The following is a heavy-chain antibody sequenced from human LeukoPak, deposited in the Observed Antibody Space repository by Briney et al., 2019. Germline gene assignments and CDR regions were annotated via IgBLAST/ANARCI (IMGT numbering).Heavy chain of an antibody. V-gene: IGHV4-39*01. J-gene: IGHJ4*02. CDR3: ARQHPDYDILTGYFEFDY. Sequence: SETLSLTCTVSGGSISSSSYYWGWIRQPPGKGLEWIGSIYYSGSTYYNPSLKSRVTISVDTSESQFSLKLSSVTAADTAVYYCARQHPDYDILTGYFEFDYWGQGTLVTVSS. CDR1: GGSISSSSYY. D-gene: IGHD3-9*01. CDR2: IYYSGST.